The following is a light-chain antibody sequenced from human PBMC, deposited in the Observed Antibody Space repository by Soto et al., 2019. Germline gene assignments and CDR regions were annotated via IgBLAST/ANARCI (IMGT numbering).Light chain of an antibody. CDR3: SSFTRSPAYV. V-gene: IGLV2-14*01. Sequence: QSALTQPASVSGSPGQSITISCTGTSSDGGGYNFVSWYQQQSGKAPKLMIHEVSNRPSGVSNPFSGSKSSNTASLTISGLQAEDEADYYCSSFTRSPAYVFGSGTKVTVL. CDR1: SSDGGGYNF. J-gene: IGLJ1*01. CDR2: EVS.